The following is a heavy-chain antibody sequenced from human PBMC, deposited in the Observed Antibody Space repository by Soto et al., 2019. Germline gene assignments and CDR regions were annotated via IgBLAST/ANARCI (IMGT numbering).Heavy chain of an antibody. Sequence: QVQLVESGGGVVQPGRSLRLSCAASGFTFSSYVMHWVRQAPGKGLEWVSAISKDGTSQHYADSVKDRFTISRDNSKDTLYVQMDTLRADDTAVYYCATEDHSSGHAGTFPHWGQGTLVTVST. D-gene: IGHD3-22*01. V-gene: IGHV3-30*04. CDR3: ATEDHSSGHAGTFPH. J-gene: IGHJ1*01. CDR2: ISKDGTSQ. CDR1: GFTFSSYV.